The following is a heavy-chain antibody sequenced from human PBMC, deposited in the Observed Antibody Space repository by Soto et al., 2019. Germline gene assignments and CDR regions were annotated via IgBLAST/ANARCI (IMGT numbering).Heavy chain of an antibody. CDR3: AKRDDYGGEFDY. CDR2: ISYDGNNK. J-gene: IGHJ4*02. Sequence: QVQLEESGGGVVQPGRSLRLSCAASGFTFSNYGMHWVRQAPGKGLEWVALISYDGNNKWYADSVKGRFTISRDSSKNTLFLQMNNLRVEDTAVYYCAKRDDYGGEFDYWGQGTLVTVSS. D-gene: IGHD4-17*01. CDR1: GFTFSNYG. V-gene: IGHV3-30*18.